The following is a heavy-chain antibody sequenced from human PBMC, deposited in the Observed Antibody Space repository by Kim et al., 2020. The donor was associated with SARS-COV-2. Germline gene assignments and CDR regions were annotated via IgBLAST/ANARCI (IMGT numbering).Heavy chain of an antibody. V-gene: IGHV3-43*02. CDR3: AKAQWPTDPTHSYYYMDV. CDR1: GFTFGSYA. Sequence: GGSLRLSCAASGFTFGSYAMNWVRQAPGKGLEWVSLISGGGGSTYYADSVKGRFTIYRDNSKNSLYLQMNSLRTEDTALYYCAKAQWPTDPTHSYYYMDVWGQGTTVTVSS. CDR2: ISGGGGST. J-gene: IGHJ6*03. D-gene: IGHD6-19*01.